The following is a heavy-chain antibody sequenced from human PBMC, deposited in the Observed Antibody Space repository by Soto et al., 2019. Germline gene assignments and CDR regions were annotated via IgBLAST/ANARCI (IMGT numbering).Heavy chain of an antibody. J-gene: IGHJ3*02. CDR2: ISGSGGST. V-gene: IGHV3-23*01. CDR3: AKVGDIVVVVAATPFAFDI. CDR1: GFTFSSYA. D-gene: IGHD2-15*01. Sequence: EVQLLESGGGLVQPGGSLRLSCAASGFTFSSYAMSWVRQAPGKGLDWVSAISGSGGSTYYADSVKGRFTISRDNSKNTLYVQMISLRTEDASVEYCAKVGDIVVVVAATPFAFDIWGQGTMVTVSS.